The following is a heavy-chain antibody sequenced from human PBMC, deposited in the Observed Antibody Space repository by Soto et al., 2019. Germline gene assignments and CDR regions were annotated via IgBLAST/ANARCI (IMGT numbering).Heavy chain of an antibody. Sequence: GSLRLSCAASGFTFSILAMGWVRQAPGKGLEWVSVIDYSGGTTYYTDSVKGRFIISGDNSKKMLYLQMNSLRAEDTAVYYCAKDATRTSGWYYFDYWGQGALVTVSS. CDR3: AKDATRTSGWYYFDY. D-gene: IGHD6-19*01. CDR2: IDYSGGTT. CDR1: GFTFSILA. V-gene: IGHV3-23*01. J-gene: IGHJ4*02.